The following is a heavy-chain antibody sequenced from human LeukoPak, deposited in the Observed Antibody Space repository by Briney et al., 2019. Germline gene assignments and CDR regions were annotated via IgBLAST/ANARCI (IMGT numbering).Heavy chain of an antibody. CDR2: INQDGSEE. D-gene: IGHD5-12*01. CDR1: GFTFSNYW. CDR3: VRDGGVSGYDLLDY. V-gene: IGHV3-7*01. J-gene: IGHJ4*02. Sequence: GGSLKLSCAASGFTFSNYWMTWVRQAPGKGLEGVAHINQDGSEEHYMDSVKARFTISRDNAKNSLSLQMNSLRAEDTAVYYCVRDGGVSGYDLLDYWGQGTLVTVSS.